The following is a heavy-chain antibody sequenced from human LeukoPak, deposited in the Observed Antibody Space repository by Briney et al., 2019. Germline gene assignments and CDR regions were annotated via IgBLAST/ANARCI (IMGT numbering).Heavy chain of an antibody. V-gene: IGHV4-34*01. CDR1: GGSFSGYY. CDR2: INHSGST. Sequence: SETLSLTCAVYGGSFSGYYWSWIRQPPGKGLEWIGEINHSGSTNYNPSLKSRVTISVDTFKNQFSLQLSSVTAADTAVYYCASAIAVAGRIAVFDYWGQGTLVTVSS. J-gene: IGHJ4*02. D-gene: IGHD6-19*01. CDR3: ASAIAVAGRIAVFDY.